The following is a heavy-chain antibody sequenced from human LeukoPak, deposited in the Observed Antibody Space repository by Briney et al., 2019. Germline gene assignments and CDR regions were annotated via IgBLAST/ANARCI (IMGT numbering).Heavy chain of an antibody. CDR3: AREEGGGLSGKLRGLFAMYYTYYYMDV. D-gene: IGHD3-16*01. CDR2: INPSDGAT. Sequence: ASVKVSCKASGYTFTKYYIHWVRQAPGQGLDWMGMINPSDGATTYAQRFQGRVTMTRDMSTTTVYIDLRRLGAEGKGVYFWAREEGGGLSGKLRGLFAMYYTYYYMDVWGRGTTVTVSS. CDR1: GYTFTKYY. J-gene: IGHJ6*03. V-gene: IGHV1-46*01.